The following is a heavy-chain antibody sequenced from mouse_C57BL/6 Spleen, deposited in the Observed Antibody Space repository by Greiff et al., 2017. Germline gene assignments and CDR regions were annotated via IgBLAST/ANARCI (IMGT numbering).Heavy chain of an antibody. CDR1: GYTFTSYG. Sequence: QVQLKESGAELARPGASVKLSCKASGYTFTSYGISWVKQRTGQGLEWIGEIYPRSGNTYYNEKFKGKATLTADKSSSTAYMELRSLTSEDSAVYFCAREWGYGNYEGAWFAYWGQGTLVTVSA. CDR3: AREWGYGNYEGAWFAY. CDR2: IYPRSGNT. V-gene: IGHV1-81*01. D-gene: IGHD2-1*01. J-gene: IGHJ3*01.